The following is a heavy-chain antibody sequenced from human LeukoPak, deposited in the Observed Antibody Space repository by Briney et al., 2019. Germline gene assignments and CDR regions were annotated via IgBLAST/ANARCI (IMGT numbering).Heavy chain of an antibody. Sequence: PSETLSLTCTVSGASISSYYWSWIRQPPGKGLEWVGGSTNYNPSLKSRVTISVDTSKNQFSLKLSSVTAADTDVYYCARDHKIFGQQLMYNWFDPWGQGTLVTVSS. CDR3: ARDHKIFGQQLMYNWFDP. CDR1: GASISSYY. CDR2: GST. V-gene: IGHV4-59*01. J-gene: IGHJ5*02. D-gene: IGHD6-13*01.